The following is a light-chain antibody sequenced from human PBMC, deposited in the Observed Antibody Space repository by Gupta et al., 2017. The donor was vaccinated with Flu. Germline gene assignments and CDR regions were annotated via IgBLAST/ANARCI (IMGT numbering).Light chain of an antibody. J-gene: IGKJ1*01. V-gene: IGKV3-15*01. CDR3: QQYNMWPWT. CDR1: QRVNSN. Sequence: PATVSGSLGERATISCRASQRVNSNLGWYQQKPGKAPRLLIYGASTRATGIPARFSGSGSGTEFTLTISSLQSEDFAVYFCQQYNMWPWTFGQGTKVEIK. CDR2: GAS.